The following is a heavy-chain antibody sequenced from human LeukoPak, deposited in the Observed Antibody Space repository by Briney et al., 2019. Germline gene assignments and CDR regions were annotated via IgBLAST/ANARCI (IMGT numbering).Heavy chain of an antibody. CDR2: TSDRGDYT. CDR1: GFTFTSYS. J-gene: IGHJ6*02. CDR3: ARGGGLHV. Sequence: PGGSLRLSCAASGFTFTSYSMSWVRQAPGKGLEWVSGTSDRGDYTYYADSVKGRFTISRDNAKNSLYLQMSNLRAEDTAVYFCARGGGLHVWGQGATVTVSS. D-gene: IGHD3-16*01. V-gene: IGHV3-23*01.